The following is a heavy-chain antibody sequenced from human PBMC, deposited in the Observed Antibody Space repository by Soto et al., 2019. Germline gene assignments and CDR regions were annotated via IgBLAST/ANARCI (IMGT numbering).Heavy chain of an antibody. CDR1: GGSFSGYY. J-gene: IGHJ5*02. CDR3: ARGCSSTSCYMGNWFDP. D-gene: IGHD2-2*02. CDR2: INHSGST. V-gene: IGHV4-34*01. Sequence: SETLSLTCAVYGGSFSGYYWSWIRQPPGKGLEWIGEINHSGSTNYNPSLKSRVTISVDTSKNQFSLKLSSVTAADTAVYYCARGCSSTSCYMGNWFDPWGQGTLVTVS.